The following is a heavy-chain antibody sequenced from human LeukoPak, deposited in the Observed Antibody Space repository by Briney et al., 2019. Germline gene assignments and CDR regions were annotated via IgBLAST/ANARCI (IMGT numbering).Heavy chain of an antibody. D-gene: IGHD5-24*01. Sequence: GGSLRLSCAPSGFTFSRYWMIWVRQPPGKGLEWVASIKDDGRQKYYLDSVKGRFSVSRDNAKNSVYLQMDSLRAEDTALYYCARDASRGLDTWGQGTLVTVSS. CDR2: IKDDGRQK. CDR1: GFTFSRYW. J-gene: IGHJ5*02. V-gene: IGHV3-7*01. CDR3: ARDASRGLDT.